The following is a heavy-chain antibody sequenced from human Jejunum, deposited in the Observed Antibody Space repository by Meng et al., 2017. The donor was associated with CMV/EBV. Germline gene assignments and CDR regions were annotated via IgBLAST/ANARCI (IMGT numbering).Heavy chain of an antibody. CDR1: FSTHT. J-gene: IGHJ6*02. CDR3: AGGSGCSGATCYPTPMDV. D-gene: IGHD2-15*01. V-gene: IGHV3-21*01. CDR2: ISSDSNYI. Sequence: FSTHTMNWVRQAPGRGLEWVSSISSDSNYIYPADSVKGRFTISRDNAKKSLYLEMSSLRAEDTATYYCAGGSGCSGATCYPTPMDVWGQGTTVTVSS.